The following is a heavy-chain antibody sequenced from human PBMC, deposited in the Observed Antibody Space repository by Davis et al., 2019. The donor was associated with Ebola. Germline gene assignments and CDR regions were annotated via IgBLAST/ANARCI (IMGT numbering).Heavy chain of an antibody. CDR1: GFTFTSYS. J-gene: IGHJ5*02. Sequence: GGSLSLSCPASGFTFTSYSMNWVRQAPGKGLEWVSSISSRSSYIYYADSVKGRFTISRDNAKNSLYLQMNSLRAEDTAVYYCARDRDSSSWPTNWFDPWGQGTLVTVSS. CDR3: ARDRDSSSWPTNWFDP. D-gene: IGHD6-13*01. CDR2: ISSRSSYI. V-gene: IGHV3-21*01.